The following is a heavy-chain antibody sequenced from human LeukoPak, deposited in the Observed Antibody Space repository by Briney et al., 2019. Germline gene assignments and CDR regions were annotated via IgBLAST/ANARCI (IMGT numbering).Heavy chain of an antibody. Sequence: GGSLRLSCAASGFTFSSYWMSWVRQAPGKGLEWVANIKQDESEKYYVDSVKGRFTISRDNAKNSLYLQMNSLRAEDTAVYYCARDSVPINCDSSGYDYWGQGTLVTVSS. CDR2: IKQDESEK. D-gene: IGHD3-22*01. CDR1: GFTFSSYW. J-gene: IGHJ4*02. CDR3: ARDSVPINCDSSGYDY. V-gene: IGHV3-7*01.